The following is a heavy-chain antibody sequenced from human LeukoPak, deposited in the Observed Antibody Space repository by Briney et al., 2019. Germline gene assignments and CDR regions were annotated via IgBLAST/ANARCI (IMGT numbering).Heavy chain of an antibody. V-gene: IGHV4-34*01. Sequence: SETLSLTCAVYGVSFSGYYWSWIRQPPGKGLEWIGEINHSGSTNYNPSLKSRVTISVDTSKNQFSLKLSSVTAADTAVYYCARVVRSVDYWGQGTLVTVSS. CDR1: GVSFSGYY. D-gene: IGHD2-2*01. CDR2: INHSGST. CDR3: ARVVRSVDY. J-gene: IGHJ4*02.